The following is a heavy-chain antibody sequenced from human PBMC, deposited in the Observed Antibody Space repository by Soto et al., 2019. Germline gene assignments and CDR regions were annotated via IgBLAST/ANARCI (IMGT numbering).Heavy chain of an antibody. J-gene: IGHJ6*02. Sequence: QVQLMQSGAEVKMPGASVKVSCKASGYTFTSYYIHWVRQAPGQGLEWMGIINPSGGSASYAREFQGRVALTRDTSTSTVYMEVSSLTSELTAVYYCARDTNFRLTFHYYGMDVWGQGTTVTVSS. CDR3: ARDTNFRLTFHYYGMDV. V-gene: IGHV1-46*01. CDR1: GYTFTSYY. CDR2: INPSGGSA. D-gene: IGHD1-1*01.